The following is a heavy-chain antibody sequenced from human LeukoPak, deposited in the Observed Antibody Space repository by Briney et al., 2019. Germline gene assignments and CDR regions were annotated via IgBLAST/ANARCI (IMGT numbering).Heavy chain of an antibody. CDR3: ARVGSYSGSY. CDR1: GFTFSSYS. D-gene: IGHD1-26*01. CDR2: ISSSSSTI. J-gene: IGHJ4*02. V-gene: IGHV3-48*04. Sequence: GGSLRLSCAASGFTFSSYSMNWVRQAPGKGLEWVSYISSSSSTIYYADSVMGRFTISRDNAKNSLYLQMNSLRAEDTAVYYCARVGSYSGSYWGQGTLVTVSS.